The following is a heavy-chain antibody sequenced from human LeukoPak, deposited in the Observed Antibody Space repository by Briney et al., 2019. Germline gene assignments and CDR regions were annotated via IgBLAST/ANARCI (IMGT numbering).Heavy chain of an antibody. Sequence: PETLSLTRIDSRGSISSYYWSWIRQPPGKGLEWTGYIYYSVSTNYNPSLKSRVNISVDTSKNQFSLKLSAVTAADTAVYYCARGRGSTWGQGTLVTASS. J-gene: IGHJ5*02. CDR2: IYYSVST. CDR1: RGSISSYY. V-gene: IGHV4-59*01. D-gene: IGHD2-2*01. CDR3: ARGRGST.